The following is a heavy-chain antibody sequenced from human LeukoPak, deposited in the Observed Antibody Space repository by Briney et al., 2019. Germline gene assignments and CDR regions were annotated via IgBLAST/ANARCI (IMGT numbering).Heavy chain of an antibody. CDR1: GYNFANSW. V-gene: IGHV5-51*01. CDR3: ARRIDFGTFYSQFDY. J-gene: IGHJ4*02. CDR2: IDPRDSET. D-gene: IGHD2-15*01. Sequence: GESLKISCKGSGYNFANSWIAWVRQMPGKGLEWMGIIDPRDSETRYSPSFQGHVTISADKSIGTAYLQWSSLKASDTAIYYCARRIDFGTFYSQFDYWGRGTLVTVSS.